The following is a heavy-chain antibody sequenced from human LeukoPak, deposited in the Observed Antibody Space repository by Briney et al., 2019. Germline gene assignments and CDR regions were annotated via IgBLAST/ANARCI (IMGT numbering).Heavy chain of an antibody. CDR1: GFTFSSYA. D-gene: IGHD3-16*01. V-gene: IGHV3-23*01. CDR2: ISSGGDRT. CDR3: TREAIATGYAYD. J-gene: IGHJ4*02. Sequence: GGSLRLSCAAPGFTFSSYALSWVRQAPGKGLEWVSAISSGGDRTYYADSVTGRFTISRDNSKDMLFPQMSSLRAEDAAMYYCTREAIATGYAYDWGQGTLVTVFS.